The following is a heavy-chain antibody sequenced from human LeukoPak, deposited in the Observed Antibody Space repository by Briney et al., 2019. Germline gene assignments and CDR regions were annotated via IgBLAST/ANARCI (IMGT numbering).Heavy chain of an antibody. CDR3: ARDLSSGRDY. CDR2: SNSDGSIT. Sequence: GGSLRLSCAASGFTFSTYWMHWVRQTPGKGLVWVSRSNSDGSITSYADSVKGRFTVSRDNAKNTLYLQMNSLRAEDTAVYYCARDLSSGRDYWGQGTLVTVSS. D-gene: IGHD3-22*01. CDR1: GFTFSTYW. V-gene: IGHV3-74*01. J-gene: IGHJ4*02.